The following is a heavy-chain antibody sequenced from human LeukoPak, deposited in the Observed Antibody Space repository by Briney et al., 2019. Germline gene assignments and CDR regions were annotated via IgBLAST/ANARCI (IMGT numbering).Heavy chain of an antibody. V-gene: IGHV3-23*01. D-gene: IGHD6-19*01. CDR1: GFTFSSYA. CDR3: AKDQGWLVRYNWFDP. J-gene: IGHJ5*02. Sequence: HPGGSLRLSCAASGFTFSSYAMSWVRQAPGKGLEWVSAISGSGGSTYYADPVKGRFTISRDNSKNTLYLQMNSLRAEDTAVYYCAKDQGWLVRYNWFDPWGQGTLVTVSS. CDR2: ISGSGGST.